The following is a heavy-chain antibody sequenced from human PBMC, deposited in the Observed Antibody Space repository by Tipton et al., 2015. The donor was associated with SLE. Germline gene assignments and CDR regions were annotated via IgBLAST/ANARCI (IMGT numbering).Heavy chain of an antibody. J-gene: IGHJ4*02. Sequence: SLRLSCSASGFTFSNYAMSWVRQAPGKGLEWVSAVSGIGNSTYYADSVKGRFTISRDNSKNTLYLQMNSLRAGDTAVYYCAKRGKTTVTTLYYFDYWGQGTLVTVSS. CDR1: GFTFSNYA. D-gene: IGHD4-11*01. V-gene: IGHV3-23*01. CDR3: AKRGKTTVTTLYYFDY. CDR2: VSGIGNST.